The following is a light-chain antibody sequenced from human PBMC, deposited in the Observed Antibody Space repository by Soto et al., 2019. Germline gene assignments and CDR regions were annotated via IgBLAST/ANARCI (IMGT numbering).Light chain of an antibody. V-gene: IGKV3-20*01. CDR3: QRYGSSPLIT. J-gene: IGKJ5*01. CDR1: QSVSSNY. CDR2: DAS. Sequence: IVLTQSPGTLSLSPGERATLSCRASQSVSSNYLAWYQQKPGQAPRLLIYDASNRATGIPDRFSGSGSGTDFTLTISRLEPEDFAVYFCQRYGSSPLITFGQGTRLEI.